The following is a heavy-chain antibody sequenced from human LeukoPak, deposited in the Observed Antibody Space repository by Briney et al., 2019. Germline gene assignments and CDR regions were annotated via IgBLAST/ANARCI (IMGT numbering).Heavy chain of an antibody. D-gene: IGHD6-19*01. Sequence: SETLSLTCAVSGGSISSSNWWSWVRQPPGKGLEWIGEIYHSGSTNYNPSLKSRVTISVDKSKNQFSLKLSSVTAADTAVYYCASRSGWYVGGFDYWGQGTLVTVSS. V-gene: IGHV4-4*02. CDR2: IYHSGST. CDR1: GGSISSSNW. CDR3: ASRSGWYVGGFDY. J-gene: IGHJ4*02.